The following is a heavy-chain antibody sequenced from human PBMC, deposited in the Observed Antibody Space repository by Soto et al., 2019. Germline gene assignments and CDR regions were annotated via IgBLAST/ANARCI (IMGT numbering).Heavy chain of an antibody. CDR3: ARDRIAVAGNPEYFQH. Sequence: GGSLRLSCAASGFTFRSYSMNWVRQAPGKGLEWVSYISATSNAIYYADSVKGRFTISRDNVKNSLYLQMNSLRTEDTAVYYCARDRIAVAGNPEYFQHWGQGTLVTVS. V-gene: IGHV3-48*01. CDR2: ISATSNAI. CDR1: GFTFRSYS. J-gene: IGHJ1*01. D-gene: IGHD6-19*01.